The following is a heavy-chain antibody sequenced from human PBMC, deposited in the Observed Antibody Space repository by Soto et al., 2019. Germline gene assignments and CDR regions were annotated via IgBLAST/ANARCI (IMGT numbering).Heavy chain of an antibody. CDR1: GGTFSSYA. CDR2: IIPIFGTA. V-gene: IGHV1-69*06. D-gene: IGHD1-26*01. Sequence: SVKVSCKASGGTFSSYAISWVRQAPGQGLEWMGGIIPIFGTANYAQKFQGRVTITADKSTSTAYMELSSLRSEDTAVYYCASYSGSYYIDYYYYGMDVWGQGTTVTVSS. CDR3: ASYSGSYYIDYYYYGMDV. J-gene: IGHJ6*02.